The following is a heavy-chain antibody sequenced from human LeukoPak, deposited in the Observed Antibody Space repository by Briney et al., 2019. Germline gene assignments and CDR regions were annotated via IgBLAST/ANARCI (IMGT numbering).Heavy chain of an antibody. D-gene: IGHD3-16*01. V-gene: IGHV3-7*01. Sequence: GGSLRLSCVASGFTVDTYWMSWVRQAPGKGLDWVAHIREDGTRKYYVDSVRGRFTISRDNAKNSLFLQMNSLRVEDTAVFYCVAWGSLVVWGQGTLVTVSS. CDR2: IREDGTRK. CDR3: VAWGSLVV. J-gene: IGHJ4*02. CDR1: GFTVDTYW.